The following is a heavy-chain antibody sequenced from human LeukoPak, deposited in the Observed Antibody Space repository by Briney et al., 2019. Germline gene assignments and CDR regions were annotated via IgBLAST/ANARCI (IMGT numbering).Heavy chain of an antibody. Sequence: PSETLSLTCTVSGGSISSYYWSWIRQPPGKGLEWIGYIYYSGSTNYNPSLKSRVTISVDTSKNQFSLNLSSVTAADTAMYYCARGSLAPDYWGQGTLVTVSS. CDR2: IYYSGST. D-gene: IGHD2-15*01. CDR1: GGSISSYY. V-gene: IGHV4-59*12. CDR3: ARGSLAPDY. J-gene: IGHJ4*02.